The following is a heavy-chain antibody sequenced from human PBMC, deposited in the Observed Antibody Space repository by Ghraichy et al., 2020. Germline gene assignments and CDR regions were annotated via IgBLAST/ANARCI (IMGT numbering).Heavy chain of an antibody. D-gene: IGHD3-22*01. CDR1: GGSISSYY. CDR3: ARVYYDSSGYYSWPHHFDY. CDR2: IYYSGST. V-gene: IGHV4-59*01. J-gene: IGHJ4*02. Sequence: SETLSLTCTVSGGSISSYYWSWIRQPPGKGLEWIGYIYYSGSTNYNPSLKSRVTISVDTSKNQFSLKLSSVTAADTAVYYCARVYYDSSGYYSWPHHFDYWGQGTLVTVSS.